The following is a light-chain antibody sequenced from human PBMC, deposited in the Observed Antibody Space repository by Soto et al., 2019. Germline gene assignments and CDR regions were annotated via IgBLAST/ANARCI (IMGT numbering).Light chain of an antibody. CDR2: EVS. Sequence: QSALTQPASVSGSPEQSITISCTGTSSDVGGYNYVSWYQQHPGKAPKLMIYEVSNRPSGVSNRFSGSKSGNTASLTISGLQAEDEAHYYCSSYTSSSTLVFGTGTKLTVL. CDR1: SSDVGGYNY. V-gene: IGLV2-14*01. CDR3: SSYTSSSTLV. J-gene: IGLJ1*01.